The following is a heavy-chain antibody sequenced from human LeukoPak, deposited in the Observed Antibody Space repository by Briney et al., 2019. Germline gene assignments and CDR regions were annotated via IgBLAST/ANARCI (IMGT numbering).Heavy chain of an antibody. CDR1: GFTFSGYW. Sequence: PGGSLRLSCAASGFTFSGYWMHWVRQAPGKGLAWVSVTRSDGSITTYADSVKGRFTISRDTAKNTLYLQMNSLRAEDTAVYYCARDGRGGNFDKWGQGTLVSVSS. CDR2: TRSDGSIT. J-gene: IGHJ4*02. CDR3: ARDGRGGNFDK. D-gene: IGHD1-26*01. V-gene: IGHV3-74*01.